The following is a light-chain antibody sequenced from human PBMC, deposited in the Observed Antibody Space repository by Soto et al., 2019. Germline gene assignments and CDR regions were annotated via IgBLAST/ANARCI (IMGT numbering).Light chain of an antibody. CDR3: QQTNDWPLT. CDR1: QSINSN. Sequence: EIVLTQSPATLSVSPGEGATLSCRASQSINSNCAWYQQKPGQAPRLLIYTASTRATGIPARFSGSGSGTEFPLTVSSLQSEDFAIYYCQQTNDWPLTFGQGTKVEIK. J-gene: IGKJ1*01. CDR2: TAS. V-gene: IGKV3-15*01.